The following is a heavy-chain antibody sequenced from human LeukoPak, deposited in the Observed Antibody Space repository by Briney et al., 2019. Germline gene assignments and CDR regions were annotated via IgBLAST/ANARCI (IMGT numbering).Heavy chain of an antibody. CDR3: ARVSQLRGGLFDY. V-gene: IGHV4-31*03. Sequence: SETLSLTCTVSGGSISSGGYYWSGIRQHPGKGLEWIGYIYYSGSTYYNPSLKSRVTISVDTSKNQFSLKLSSVTAADTAVYYCARVSQLRGGLFDYWGQGTLVTVSS. D-gene: IGHD1-7*01. J-gene: IGHJ4*02. CDR2: IYYSGST. CDR1: GGSISSGGYY.